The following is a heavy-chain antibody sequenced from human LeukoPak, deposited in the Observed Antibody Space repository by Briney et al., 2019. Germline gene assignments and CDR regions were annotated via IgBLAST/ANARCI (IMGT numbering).Heavy chain of an antibody. D-gene: IGHD2-2*01. J-gene: IGHJ4*02. CDR2: INPSGGST. V-gene: IGHV1-46*01. Sequence: ASVKVSCKASGYTFTSYYMHWVRHPTGQGLQWMGIINPSGGSTSYAQKFQGRVTMTRDTSTSTVYMELSSLRSEDTAVYYCARDEDIVVVPAAILRYWGQGTLVTVSS. CDR3: ARDEDIVVVPAAILRY. CDR1: GYTFTSYY.